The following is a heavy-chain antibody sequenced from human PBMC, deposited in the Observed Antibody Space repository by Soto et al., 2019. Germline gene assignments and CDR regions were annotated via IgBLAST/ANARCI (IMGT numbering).Heavy chain of an antibody. Sequence: EVQLLESGGGLVQPGGSLRLSCAASGFTFSSYAMKWVSRAPGKGLEWVSLIGESGTPTYYADSVKGRFTISRDNSGNTLFLEMYSLRAEDTAVYYCARYIPGVRYYGMDVWGQGTTVTVSS. D-gene: IGHD2-2*01. CDR1: GFTFSSYA. CDR3: ARYIPGVRYYGMDV. CDR2: IGESGTPT. J-gene: IGHJ6*02. V-gene: IGHV3-23*01.